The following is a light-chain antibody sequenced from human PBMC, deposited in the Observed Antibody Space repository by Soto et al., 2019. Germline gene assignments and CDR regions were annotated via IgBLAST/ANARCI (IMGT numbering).Light chain of an antibody. J-gene: IGKJ1*01. CDR2: KAS. Sequence: DIQMTQSPSTLSASLGDRVTITCRASQSISSWLAWYQQKPGKAPKLLIYKASNLESGVPSRFSGSGSGTEFTLTISSLQPDDFATYYCQRYISYCTFGQGTKVELK. V-gene: IGKV1-5*03. CDR3: QRYISYCT. CDR1: QSISSW.